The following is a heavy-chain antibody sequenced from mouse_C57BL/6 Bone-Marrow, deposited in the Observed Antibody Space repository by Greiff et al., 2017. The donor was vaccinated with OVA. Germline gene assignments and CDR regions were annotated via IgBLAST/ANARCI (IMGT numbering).Heavy chain of an antibody. CDR2: ISSGGSYT. D-gene: IGHD2-2*01. CDR3: ARWLRRAD. Sequence: DVMLVESGGDLVKPGGSLKLSCAASGFTFSRYGMSWVRQTPDKRLEWVATISSGGSYTYYPDSVKGRFTFSRDNAKNTLYLQMSSLKAEDTAMYYCARWLRRADWGQGTLVTVSA. J-gene: IGHJ3*01. V-gene: IGHV5-6*02. CDR1: GFTFSRYG.